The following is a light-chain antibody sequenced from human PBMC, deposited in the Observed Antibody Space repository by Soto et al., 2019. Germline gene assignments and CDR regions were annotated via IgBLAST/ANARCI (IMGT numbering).Light chain of an antibody. CDR3: QQYHDYPWA. Sequence: DIQMTQSPSPLSASVGDRVTITCRASQIISNRLAWYQQKPGKAPKYLIYDASTLESGAPSRFSGSGSGTEFTLSISSLQPDDFATYYCQQYHDYPWAFGQGTKVEI. CDR1: QIISNR. V-gene: IGKV1-5*01. CDR2: DAS. J-gene: IGKJ1*01.